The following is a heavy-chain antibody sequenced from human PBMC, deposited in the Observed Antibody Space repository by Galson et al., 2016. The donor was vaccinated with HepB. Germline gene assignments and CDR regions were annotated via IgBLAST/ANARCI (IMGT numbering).Heavy chain of an antibody. Sequence: PALVKPTQTLTLTCTFSGFSLSTNEVGVGWIRQPPGKALEWRALLYWDDDKRYSSSLESRLSITKDVSKNQVVLKMTNMDPVDTCTYYCAHYYTNTWLFDYWGQGTLVTVSS. CDR1: GFSLSTNEVG. D-gene: IGHD3-3*01. V-gene: IGHV2-5*02. CDR2: LYWDDDK. CDR3: AHYYTNTWLFDY. J-gene: IGHJ4*02.